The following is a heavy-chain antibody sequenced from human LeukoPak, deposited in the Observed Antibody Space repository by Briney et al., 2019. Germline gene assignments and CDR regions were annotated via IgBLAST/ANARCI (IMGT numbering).Heavy chain of an antibody. CDR3: ARDLVGATDGDY. Sequence: GGSLRLSCAASGFTFDDYAMHWVRQAPGKGLEWVSGISWNSGSIGYADSVKGRFTISRDNAKNSLYLQMNSLRAEDTALYYCARDLVGATDGDYWGQGTLVTVSS. CDR2: ISWNSGSI. CDR1: GFTFDDYA. V-gene: IGHV3-9*01. J-gene: IGHJ4*02. D-gene: IGHD1-26*01.